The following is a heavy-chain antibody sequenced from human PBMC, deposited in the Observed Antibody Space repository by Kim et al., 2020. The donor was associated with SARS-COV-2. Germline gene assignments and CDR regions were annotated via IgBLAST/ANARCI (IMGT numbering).Heavy chain of an antibody. D-gene: IGHD3-10*01. CDR1: GGSISSGSYY. CDR2: IYTSGST. J-gene: IGHJ4*02. Sequence: SETLSLTCTVSGGSISSGSYYWSWIRQPAGKGLEWIGRIYTSGSTNYNPSLKSRVTISVDTSKNQFSLKLSSVTAADSAVYYCARAKPDKNYYGSGGFDYWGQGTLVTVSS. V-gene: IGHV4-61*02. CDR3: ARAKPDKNYYGSGGFDY.